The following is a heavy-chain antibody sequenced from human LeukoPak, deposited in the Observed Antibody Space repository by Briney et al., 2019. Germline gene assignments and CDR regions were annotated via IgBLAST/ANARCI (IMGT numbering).Heavy chain of an antibody. D-gene: IGHD4-17*01. CDR2: IYYSGST. Sequence: SETLSLTCTVSGGSISSGGFYWSWIHQHPGKGLEWIGYIYYSGSTYYNPSLKSRVTVSVDTSKNQFSLTLSSVTAADTAVFYCARVSTTVTTSWFDPWGQGTLVTVSS. CDR3: ARVSTTVTTSWFDP. V-gene: IGHV4-31*03. J-gene: IGHJ5*02. CDR1: GGSISSGGFY.